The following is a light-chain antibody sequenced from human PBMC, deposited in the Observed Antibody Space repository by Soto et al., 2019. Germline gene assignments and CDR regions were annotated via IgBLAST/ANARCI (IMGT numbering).Light chain of an antibody. Sequence: DILMTQSPSTLSASVGDRVTITCRASQSISSWLAWYQQKPGKAPKLLIYKASSLESGVPSRFSGSGAGTESTLTISSLQPDDFATYYCQQYNSFPTFGQGTKVEIK. J-gene: IGKJ1*01. CDR3: QQYNSFPT. CDR2: KAS. V-gene: IGKV1-5*03. CDR1: QSISSW.